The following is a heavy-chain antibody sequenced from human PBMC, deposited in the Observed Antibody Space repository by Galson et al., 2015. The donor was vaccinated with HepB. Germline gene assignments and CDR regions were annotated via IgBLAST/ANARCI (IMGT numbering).Heavy chain of an antibody. CDR1: RFTFRSYA. J-gene: IGHJ3*02. Sequence: SLRLSCAASRFTFRSYAMHWVRQAPGKGLEWVAVVSYDGSNKYYADSVKGRFTISRDNSKNTLYLRINSLRADDTAVYYCLRSYPDYAFWSGYIWGQGTMITVSS. V-gene: IGHV3-30-3*01. CDR2: VSYDGSNK. CDR3: LRSYPDYAFWSGYI. D-gene: IGHD3-3*01.